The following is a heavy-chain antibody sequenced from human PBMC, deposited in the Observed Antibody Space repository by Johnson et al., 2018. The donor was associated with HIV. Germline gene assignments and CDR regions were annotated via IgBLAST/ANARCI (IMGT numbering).Heavy chain of an antibody. V-gene: IGHV3-23*04. D-gene: IGHD1-26*01. Sequence: EVQLVESGGGVVQPGGSLRLSCSASGFTFSSYAMSWVRQAPGKGLEWVSAISGSGGSTYYADSVKGRFTISRDNAKNSLYLQMNSLKTEDTAVYYCAREPEGWAFDIWGQGTMVTVSS. CDR3: AREPEGWAFDI. CDR1: GFTFSSYA. J-gene: IGHJ3*02. CDR2: ISGSGGST.